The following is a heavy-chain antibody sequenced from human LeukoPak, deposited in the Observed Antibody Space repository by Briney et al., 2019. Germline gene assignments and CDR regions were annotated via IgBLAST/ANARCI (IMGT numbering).Heavy chain of an antibody. CDR1: GYSFATYW. D-gene: IGHD6-6*01. CDR2: IYPGDSDT. Sequence: GESLKISCKLSGYSFATYWIAWVRQMPGRGLEWMGIIYPGDSDTRYSPSFQGQVTISADKSISTAYLQWSNLKASDTAIYYCASRKDLYTGSFDYYYYYIDVWGKGTTVTVSS. J-gene: IGHJ6*03. V-gene: IGHV5-51*01. CDR3: ASRKDLYTGSFDYYYYYIDV.